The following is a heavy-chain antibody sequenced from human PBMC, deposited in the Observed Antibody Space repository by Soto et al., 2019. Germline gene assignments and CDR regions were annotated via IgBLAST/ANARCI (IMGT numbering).Heavy chain of an antibody. Sequence: EVQLLESGGGLVQPGGSLRLSCAASGCTFSSYAMSWVRQAPGNGLAWGSGISVSGGSTYYADSVKGRFTISRDNSKNTLYLQMNSLRAEDTAVYYCASNTRYDPPDYWGQGTLVTVSS. D-gene: IGHD3-16*01. CDR3: ASNTRYDPPDY. J-gene: IGHJ4*02. CDR2: ISVSGGST. CDR1: GCTFSSYA. V-gene: IGHV3-23*01.